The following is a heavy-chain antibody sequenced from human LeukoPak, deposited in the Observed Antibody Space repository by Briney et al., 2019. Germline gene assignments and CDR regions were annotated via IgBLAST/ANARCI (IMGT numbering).Heavy chain of an antibody. CDR2: ISAYNGNT. J-gene: IGHJ4*02. Sequence: ASVKVSCKASVYTFTSYGISWERQAPGQGLEWMVWISAYNGNTNYAQKLQGRVTMTTDTSTSTAYMELRSLRSDDTAVYYCARDRSGWSIKNDYWGQGTLVTVSS. D-gene: IGHD6-19*01. CDR1: VYTFTSYG. V-gene: IGHV1-18*01. CDR3: ARDRSGWSIKNDY.